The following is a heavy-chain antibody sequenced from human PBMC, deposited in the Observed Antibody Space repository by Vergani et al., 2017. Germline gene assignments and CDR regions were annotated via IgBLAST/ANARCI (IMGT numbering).Heavy chain of an antibody. CDR3: ARAIAGGYDFDY. CDR2: IGTAGDT. Sequence: EVQLVESGGGLVQPGGSLRLSCAASGFTFSSYYMHWVRQATGKGLEWVSAIGTAGDTYYPGSVKGRFTISRENAKNSLYLQMNSLRAGDTAVYYCARAIAGGYDFDYWGQGTLVTVSS. V-gene: IGHV3-13*01. D-gene: IGHD5-12*01. J-gene: IGHJ4*02. CDR1: GFTFSSYY.